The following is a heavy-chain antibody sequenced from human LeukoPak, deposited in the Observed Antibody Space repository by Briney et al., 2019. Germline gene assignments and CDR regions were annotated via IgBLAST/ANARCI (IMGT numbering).Heavy chain of an antibody. CDR2: IYYSGST. Sequence: SQTLSLTCTVSGGSISSGGYYWSWIRQHPGKGLEWIGCIYYSGSTNYNPSLKSRVTISIDTSKNQFSLKLSSVTAADTAVYFCATIHNDGYSDYWGQGTLVTVSS. CDR3: ATIHNDGYSDY. D-gene: IGHD5-24*01. V-gene: IGHV4-31*03. J-gene: IGHJ4*02. CDR1: GGSISSGGYY.